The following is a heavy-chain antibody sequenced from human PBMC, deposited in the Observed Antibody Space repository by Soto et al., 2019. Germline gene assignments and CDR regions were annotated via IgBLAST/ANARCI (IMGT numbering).Heavy chain of an antibody. CDR2: IYYSGST. Sequence: SETLSLTCTVSGGSISSYYWSWIRQPPGKGLEWIGYIYYSGSTNYNPSLKSRVTISVDTSKNQFSLKLSSVTAADTAVHYCARARVENPYYYYYYGMDVWGQGTTVTVSS. CDR3: ARARVENPYYYYYYGMDV. V-gene: IGHV4-59*01. D-gene: IGHD3-3*01. J-gene: IGHJ6*02. CDR1: GGSISSYY.